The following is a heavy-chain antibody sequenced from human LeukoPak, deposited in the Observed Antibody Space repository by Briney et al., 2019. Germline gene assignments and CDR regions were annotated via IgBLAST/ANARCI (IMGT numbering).Heavy chain of an antibody. D-gene: IGHD3-22*01. CDR3: AKDIEYYYDSSGSPDY. CDR1: GFTFSSYG. V-gene: IGHV3-30*18. CDR2: ISYDGSNK. Sequence: GGSLRLSCAASGFTFSSYGMHWVRQAPGKGLEWVAVISYDGSNKYYADSVKGRFTISRDNSKNTLYLQMNSLRAEDTAVYYCAKDIEYYYDSSGSPDYWGQGPLVTVSS. J-gene: IGHJ4*02.